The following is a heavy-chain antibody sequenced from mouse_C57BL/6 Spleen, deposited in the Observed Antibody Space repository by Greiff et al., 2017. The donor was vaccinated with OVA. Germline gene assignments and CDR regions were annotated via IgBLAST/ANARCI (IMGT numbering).Heavy chain of an antibody. Sequence: EVKLMESGGGLVQPGGSMKLSCVASGFTFSNYWMNWVRQSPEKGLEWVAQIRLKSDNYATHYAESVKGRFTISRDDSKSSVYLQMNNLRAEDTGIYYCTGGIYYGYEEVFDYWGQGTTLTVSS. J-gene: IGHJ2*01. D-gene: IGHD2-2*01. V-gene: IGHV6-3*01. CDR1: GFTFSNYW. CDR3: TGGIYYGYEEVFDY. CDR2: IRLKSDNYAT.